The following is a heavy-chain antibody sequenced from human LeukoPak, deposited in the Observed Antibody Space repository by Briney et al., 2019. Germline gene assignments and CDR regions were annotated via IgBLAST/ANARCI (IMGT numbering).Heavy chain of an antibody. V-gene: IGHV4-4*02. D-gene: IGHD3-9*01. CDR1: LDSTTSNF. J-gene: IGHJ4*02. CDR3: AREILGGFDPGAY. CDR2: IHRSGSP. Sequence: PSETLSLTCTVSLDSTTSNFWSWVRQPPGKGLEWVGEIHRSGSPNYNPSLQSRVTISIDRSRTQNVLELFSVTAADTAVYYCAREILGGFDPGAYWGQGILVTVSS.